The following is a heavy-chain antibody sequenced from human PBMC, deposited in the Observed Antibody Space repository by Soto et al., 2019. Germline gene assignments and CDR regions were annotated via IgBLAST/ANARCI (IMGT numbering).Heavy chain of an antibody. CDR3: ARVTDSSAGYWAFDI. CDR2: IWYDGSNK. J-gene: IGHJ3*02. D-gene: IGHD6-19*01. Sequence: QVQLVESGGGVVQPGRSLRLSCAASGFTFSSYGMHWVRQAPGKGLEWVAVIWYDGSNKYYVDAVKGRFTISRDNSKNTLYLQMNSLRAEDTAVYYCARVTDSSAGYWAFDIWGQGTMVTVSS. V-gene: IGHV3-33*01. CDR1: GFTFSSYG.